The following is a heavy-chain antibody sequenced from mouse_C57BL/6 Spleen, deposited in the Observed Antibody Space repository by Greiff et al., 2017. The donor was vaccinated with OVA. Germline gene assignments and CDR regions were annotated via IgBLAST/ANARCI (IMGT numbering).Heavy chain of an antibody. D-gene: IGHD2-5*01. J-gene: IGHJ3*01. V-gene: IGHV1-62-2*01. CDR1: GYTFTEYT. CDR3: ARHEDYYSNYPAWFAY. Sequence: QVQLQQSGAELVKPGASVKLSCKASGYTFTEYTIHWVKQRSGQGLEWIGWFYPGSGSIKYNEKFKDKATLTADKSSSTVYMELSRLTSEDSAVFFCARHEDYYSNYPAWFAYWGQGTLVTVSA. CDR2: FYPGSGSI.